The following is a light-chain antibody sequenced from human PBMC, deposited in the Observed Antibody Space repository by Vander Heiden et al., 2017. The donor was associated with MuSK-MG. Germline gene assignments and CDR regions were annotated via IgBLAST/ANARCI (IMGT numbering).Light chain of an antibody. V-gene: IGKV4-1*01. CDR2: WAS. CDR1: QSVLHSSNNKNY. CDR3: QQDDSTPLT. J-gene: IGKJ3*01. Sequence: DIVMTQSPDSLAVSLGERATINCKSSQSVLHSSNNKNYLAWYQQKPGQPPKLLIYWASTRESGVPDRFSGSGSGTDFTLTISSLQAEDVAVYYCQQDDSTPLTFGPGTKVDIK.